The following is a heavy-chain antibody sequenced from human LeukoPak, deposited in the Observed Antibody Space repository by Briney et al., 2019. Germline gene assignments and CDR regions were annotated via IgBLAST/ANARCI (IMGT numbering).Heavy chain of an antibody. V-gene: IGHV3-30*04. CDR1: GISLSNSA. CDR2: ISYDGSNK. Sequence: GGSLRLSCVVSGISLSNSAMTWVRQAPGKGLEWVTVISYDGSNKYSADSVKGRFTISRDSSKNTLYLQMDSLRAEDTAVYYCAKGAGVELLIELDSWGQGTLVTVSS. CDR3: AKGAGVELLIELDS. J-gene: IGHJ4*02. D-gene: IGHD1-26*01.